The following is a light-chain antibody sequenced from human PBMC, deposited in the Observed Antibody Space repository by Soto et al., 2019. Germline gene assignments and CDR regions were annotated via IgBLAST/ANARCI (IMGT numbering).Light chain of an antibody. Sequence: QSVLTQPPSVSGAPGERVTISCTGSSSDIGAGYRVRWYQQVPGTAPKLLIYDNSNRPSGVPDRFSGSKSGTSASLAISGLQAEDEADYYCQSYDSGLSVIFGGGTKLTVL. V-gene: IGLV1-40*01. J-gene: IGLJ2*01. CDR1: SSDIGAGYR. CDR2: DNS. CDR3: QSYDSGLSVI.